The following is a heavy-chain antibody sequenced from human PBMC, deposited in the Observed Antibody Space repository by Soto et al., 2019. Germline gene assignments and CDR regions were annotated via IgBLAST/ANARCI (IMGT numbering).Heavy chain of an antibody. J-gene: IGHJ6*03. CDR1: GYTFTSYD. V-gene: IGHV1-8*01. D-gene: IGHD2-2*01. Sequence: ASVKVSCKASGYTFTSYDINWVRQATGQGLEWMGWMNPNSGNTGYAQKFQGRVTMTRNTSISTAYMELSSLRSEDTAVYYCARGARLVPAAPYYYYYMDVWGKGTTVTVSS. CDR2: MNPNSGNT. CDR3: ARGARLVPAAPYYYYYMDV.